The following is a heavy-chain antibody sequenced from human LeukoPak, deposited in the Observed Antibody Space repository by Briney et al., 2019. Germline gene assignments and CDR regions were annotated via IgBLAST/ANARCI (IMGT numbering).Heavy chain of an antibody. Sequence: GGSLRLSCAASGFTFSSCAMSWVRQAPGKGLEWVANIQQDGSEKTYVDSVKGRFTISRDNAKNSLYLQMNILRAEDTAVYYCARVFSGWYGYYFDYWGQGTLVTVSS. D-gene: IGHD6-19*01. J-gene: IGHJ4*02. CDR3: ARVFSGWYGYYFDY. V-gene: IGHV3-7*01. CDR2: IQQDGSEK. CDR1: GFTFSSCA.